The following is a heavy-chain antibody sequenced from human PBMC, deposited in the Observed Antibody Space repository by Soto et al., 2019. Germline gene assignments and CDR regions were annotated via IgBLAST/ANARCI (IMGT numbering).Heavy chain of an antibody. CDR2: ISWNSGSI. D-gene: IGHD6-19*01. J-gene: IGHJ6*02. V-gene: IGHV3-9*01. CDR3: AKDIDRSGWYYYGMDV. CDR1: GFTFDDYA. Sequence: GGSLRLSCAASGFTFDDYAMHWVRQAPGKGLEWVSGISWNSGSIGYADSVKGRFTISRDNAKNSLYLQMNSLRAEDTALYYCAKDIDRSGWYYYGMDVWGQGTTVTVSS.